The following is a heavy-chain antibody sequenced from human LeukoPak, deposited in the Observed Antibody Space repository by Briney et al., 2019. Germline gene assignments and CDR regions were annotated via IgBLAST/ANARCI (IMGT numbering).Heavy chain of an antibody. CDR1: VYTFTGYY. CDR2: INPNSGGT. CDR3: TRVGALSSSSIDY. V-gene: IGHV1-2*02. D-gene: IGHD6-13*01. J-gene: IGHJ4*02. Sequence: GASVTVSCMPSVYTFTGYYMHWVRQAPGQGLEWMGWINPNSGGTNYAQKFQGRVTMTRDMSTSTVYMELSSLRSEDTAVYYCTRVGALSSSSIDYWGQGTLVSVSS.